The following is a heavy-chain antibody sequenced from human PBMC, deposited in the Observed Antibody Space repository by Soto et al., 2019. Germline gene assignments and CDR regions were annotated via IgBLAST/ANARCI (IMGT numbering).Heavy chain of an antibody. V-gene: IGHV3-30*18. Sequence: GGSLRLSCAASGFTFSSYGMHWVRQAPGKGLEWVAVISYDGSNKYYADSVKGRFTISRDNSKNTLYLQMNSLRAEDTAVYYCAKDYNVLRFLEWLGLMDVWGQGTTVTVSS. CDR2: ISYDGSNK. CDR1: GFTFSSYG. CDR3: AKDYNVLRFLEWLGLMDV. J-gene: IGHJ6*02. D-gene: IGHD3-3*01.